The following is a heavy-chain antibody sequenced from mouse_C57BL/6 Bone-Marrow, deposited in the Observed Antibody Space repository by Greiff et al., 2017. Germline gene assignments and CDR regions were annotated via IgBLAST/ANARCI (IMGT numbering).Heavy chain of an antibody. J-gene: IGHJ2*01. CDR1: GYTFTDYY. CDR3: AREGVITTVVHFDY. V-gene: IGHV1-26*01. D-gene: IGHD1-1*01. Sequence: EVQLQQSGPELVKPGASVKISCKASGYTFTDYYMNWVKQSHGKSLEWIGDINPNNGGTSYNQKFKGKATLTVDKSSSTAYMELRSLTSEDSAVYYCAREGVITTVVHFDYWGQGTTLTVSS. CDR2: INPNNGGT.